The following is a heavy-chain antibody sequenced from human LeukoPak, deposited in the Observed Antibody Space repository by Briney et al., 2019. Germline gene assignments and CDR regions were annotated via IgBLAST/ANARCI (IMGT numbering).Heavy chain of an antibody. CDR1: GYTFTSYY. V-gene: IGHV1-46*01. CDR3: ARALGGSFDY. Sequence: GASVKVSCKASGYTFTSYYMHWVRQAPGQGLEWMGIINPSGGSTSYAQKFQGRVTITRDTSASTAYMELSSLRSEDTAVYYCARALGGSFDYWGQGTLVTVSS. CDR2: INPSGGST. J-gene: IGHJ4*02. D-gene: IGHD3-10*01.